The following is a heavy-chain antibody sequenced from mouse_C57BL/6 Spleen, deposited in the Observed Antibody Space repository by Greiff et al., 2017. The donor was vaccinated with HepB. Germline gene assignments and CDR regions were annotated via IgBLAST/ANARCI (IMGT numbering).Heavy chain of an antibody. CDR1: GFNIKNTY. D-gene: IGHD2-2*01. Sequence: VHVKQSVAELVRPGASVKLSCTASGFNIKNTYMHWVKQRPEQGLEWIGRIDPANGNTKYAPKFQGKATITADTSSNTAYLQLSSLTSEDTAIYYCAAMVTTRGDFDYWGQGTTLTVSS. J-gene: IGHJ2*01. V-gene: IGHV14-3*01. CDR2: IDPANGNT. CDR3: AAMVTTRGDFDY.